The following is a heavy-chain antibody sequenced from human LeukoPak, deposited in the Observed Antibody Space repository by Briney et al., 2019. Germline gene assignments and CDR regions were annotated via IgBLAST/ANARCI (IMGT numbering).Heavy chain of an antibody. CDR1: GGTFSSYA. CDR3: ARDRGAYYYGSGSGFDY. V-gene: IGHV1-69*13. J-gene: IGHJ4*02. CDR2: IIPIFGTA. D-gene: IGHD3-10*01. Sequence: GASVKVSCKASGGTFSSYAISWVRQAPGQGLEWMGGIIPIFGTANYAQKFQGRVTITADESTSTAYMELSSLRSEDTAVYYCARDRGAYYYGSGSGFDYWGQGTLVTVSS.